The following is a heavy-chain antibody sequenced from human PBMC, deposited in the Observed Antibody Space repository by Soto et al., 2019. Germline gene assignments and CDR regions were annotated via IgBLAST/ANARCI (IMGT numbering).Heavy chain of an antibody. CDR1: GYSLTNIW. Sequence: PGASLKISCKGSGYSLTNIWIHWVRQMPGKGLEWMGIIFPDDSDTRYSPSFQGHVTISVDKSISTAYVQWSSLKASDSAIYYCFRGGVTSRTFDYWGQGTLVTVST. CDR3: FRGGVTSRTFDY. V-gene: IGHV5-51*01. J-gene: IGHJ4*02. D-gene: IGHD3-16*01. CDR2: IFPDDSDT.